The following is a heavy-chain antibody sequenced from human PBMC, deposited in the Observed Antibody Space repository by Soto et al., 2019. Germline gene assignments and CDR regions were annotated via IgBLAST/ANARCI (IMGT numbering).Heavy chain of an antibody. J-gene: IGHJ5*02. CDR1: GYTFTSYA. CDR3: ARGYGGYFHWFDP. V-gene: IGHV1-3*01. Sequence: QVQLVQSGAEVKKPGASVKVSCKASGYTFTSYAMHWVRQAPGQRLEWMGWINAGNGNTKYSQKFQGRVTITRDTSASTAYMDLSSLRSDDTAVYYCARGYGGYFHWFDPWGQGTLVTVSS. D-gene: IGHD4-17*01. CDR2: INAGNGNT.